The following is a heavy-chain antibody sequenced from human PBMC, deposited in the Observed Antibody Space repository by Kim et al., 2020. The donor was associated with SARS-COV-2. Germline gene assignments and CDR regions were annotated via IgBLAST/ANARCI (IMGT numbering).Heavy chain of an antibody. Sequence: GGSLRLSCSASGFTFSSYAIHWFRQAPGKGLEYVSGINNNGDTTYYADSVKGRFTISRDNSKNTLFLQMSILRAEDTAVYYCVKGRGVTHYYGMDVWGQG. V-gene: IGHV3-64D*06. J-gene: IGHJ6*02. CDR1: GFTFSSYA. CDR2: INNNGDTT. CDR3: VKGRGVTHYYGMDV. D-gene: IGHD3-10*01.